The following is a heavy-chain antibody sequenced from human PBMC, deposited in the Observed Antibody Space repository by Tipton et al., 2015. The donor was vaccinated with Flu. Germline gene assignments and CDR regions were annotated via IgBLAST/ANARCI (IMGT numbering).Heavy chain of an antibody. CDR2: IYHSGST. J-gene: IGHJ4*02. CDR3: AGQRLILDDSSGYYDY. Sequence: TLSLTCAVSGYSISSGYYWGWIRQPPGKGLEWIGCIYHSGSTYYNPSLKSRVTISVDTSKNQFSLKLSSVTAADTAVYYCAGQRLILDDSSGYYDYWGQGTLVTVSS. D-gene: IGHD3-22*01. V-gene: IGHV4-38-2*01. CDR1: GYSISSGYY.